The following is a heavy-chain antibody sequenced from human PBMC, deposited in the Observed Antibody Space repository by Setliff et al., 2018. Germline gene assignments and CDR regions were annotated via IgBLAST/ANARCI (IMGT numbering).Heavy chain of an antibody. CDR1: GGSFSGYY. CDR2: INHSGST. J-gene: IGHJ3*02. V-gene: IGHV4-34*01. CDR3: ARGWGSGWSKEGAFDI. D-gene: IGHD6-19*01. Sequence: SLTCAVYGGSFSGYYWSWLRQPPGKGLEWIGEINHSGSTNYNPSLKSRVTISVDTSKNQFSLKLSSVTAADTAVYYCARGWGSGWSKEGAFDIWGKGQWSPSPQ.